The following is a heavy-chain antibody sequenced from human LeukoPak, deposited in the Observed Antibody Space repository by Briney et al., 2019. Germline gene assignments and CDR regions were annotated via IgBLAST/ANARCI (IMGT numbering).Heavy chain of an antibody. J-gene: IGHJ3*02. CDR3: ARDWGANAFDI. D-gene: IGHD1-26*01. CDR2: IYYTGSA. CDR1: NGSISRDY. V-gene: IGHV4-59*01. Sequence: SETLSLTCTVSNGSISRDYWSWIRQTPEKGLEWIGYIYYTGSADYNPSLKSRVTISIGTSKNQFSLRLTSVAAADTAVYYCARDWGANAFDIWGQGTMVAVSS.